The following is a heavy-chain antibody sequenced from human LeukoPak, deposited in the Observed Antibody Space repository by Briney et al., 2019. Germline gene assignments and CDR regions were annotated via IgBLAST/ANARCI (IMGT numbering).Heavy chain of an antibody. CDR2: IHYSGSV. Sequence: PSETLFLTCAVYGGSFSGYYWTWIRQPPGKGLEWIGEIHYSGSVTYNPSLETRVTISVDTSKNQFSLRINSVTAADTAVYYCARGQWFRAFWSRGTPVTVSS. V-gene: IGHV4-34*01. J-gene: IGHJ4*02. CDR3: ARGQWFRAF. CDR1: GGSFSGYY. D-gene: IGHD3-10*01.